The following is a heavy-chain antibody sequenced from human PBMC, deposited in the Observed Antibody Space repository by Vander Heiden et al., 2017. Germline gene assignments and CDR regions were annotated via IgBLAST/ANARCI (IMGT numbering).Heavy chain of an antibody. V-gene: IGHV3-23*01. CDR3: AKVKTTVIG. CDR2: ISGSGGST. D-gene: IGHD4-4*01. J-gene: IGHJ4*02. Sequence: EVQLLESGGGLVQPGGSLSLSCAASGLTFSSHPISCVRPAPGKGLGWVSAISGSGGSTYYADSVKGRFTISRDNSKNTLYLQMNSLRAEDTAVYYCAKVKTTVIGWGQGTLVTVSS. CDR1: GLTFSSHP.